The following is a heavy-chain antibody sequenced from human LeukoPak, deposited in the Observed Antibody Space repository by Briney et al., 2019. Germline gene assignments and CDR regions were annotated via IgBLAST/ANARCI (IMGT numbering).Heavy chain of an antibody. CDR2: ISGSGGST. CDR1: GFTFSSYA. V-gene: IGHV3-23*01. CDR3: AKRRVGATRGGEVDY. D-gene: IGHD1-26*01. J-gene: IGHJ4*02. Sequence: GGSLRLSCAASGFTFSSYAMSRVRQAPGKGLEWVSAISGSGGSTYYADSVKGRFTISRDNSKNTLYLQMNSLRAEDTAVYYCAKRRVGATRGGEVDYWGQGTLVTVSS.